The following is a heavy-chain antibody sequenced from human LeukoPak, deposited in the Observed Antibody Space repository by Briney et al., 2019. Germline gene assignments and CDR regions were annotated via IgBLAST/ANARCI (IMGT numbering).Heavy chain of an antibody. CDR2: TDTSGNYI. CDR3: ARDRYFDC. D-gene: IGHD1-14*01. CDR1: GFTFSNYD. J-gene: IGHJ4*02. V-gene: IGHV3-21*01. Sequence: PGGSLRLSRAASGFTFSNYDMNWIRQAPGKGLEWVSFTDTSGNYIYYGDSVKGRFTISRDNAKNLVFLQMNGLRAEDTAVYYCARDRYFDCWGQGTLVTVSS.